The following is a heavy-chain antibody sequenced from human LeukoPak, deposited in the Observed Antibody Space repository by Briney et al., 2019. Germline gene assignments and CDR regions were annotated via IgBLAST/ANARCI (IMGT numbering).Heavy chain of an antibody. Sequence: GSSVKVSCKAPGGTFSSYAISWVRQAPGQGLEWMGGIIPIFGTANYAQKFQGRVTITADESTSTAYMELSRLRSDDTAVYYCARLRYYSESNANNRFDYWGQGTLVTVSS. CDR3: ARLRYYSESNANNRFDY. J-gene: IGHJ4*02. CDR2: IIPIFGTA. CDR1: GGTFSSYA. V-gene: IGHV1-69*01. D-gene: IGHD3-22*01.